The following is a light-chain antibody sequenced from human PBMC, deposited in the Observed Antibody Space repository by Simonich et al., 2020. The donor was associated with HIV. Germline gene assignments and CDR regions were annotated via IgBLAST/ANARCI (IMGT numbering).Light chain of an antibody. CDR2: KAS. Sequence: DIQMTQSSSILSASVGDRVTFTCRASQSISSWLALYQNKPGKAPKLLIYKASGLESGVPSRCSGSGSGTEFTLTISSLQPDDFATYYCQQYNSYQYTFGQGTKLEIK. V-gene: IGKV1-5*03. CDR3: QQYNSYQYT. J-gene: IGKJ2*01. CDR1: QSISSW.